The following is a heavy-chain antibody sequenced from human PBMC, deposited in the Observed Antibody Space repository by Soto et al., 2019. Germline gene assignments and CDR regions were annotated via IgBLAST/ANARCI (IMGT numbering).Heavy chain of an antibody. D-gene: IGHD3-10*01. CDR3: ARVPREIIIVGMDV. CDR1: GYTFTSYG. J-gene: IGHJ6*02. V-gene: IGHV1-18*04. CDR2: ISGNTGKT. Sequence: QVQLVQSGAEVKKPGASVKVSCKASGYTFTSYGISWVRQAPGQGLEWMGWISGNTGKTNYAQKLQGRVSITTETSTSTAYMELRSLRSDDTAVYYCARVPREIIIVGMDVWGQGTTVTVSS.